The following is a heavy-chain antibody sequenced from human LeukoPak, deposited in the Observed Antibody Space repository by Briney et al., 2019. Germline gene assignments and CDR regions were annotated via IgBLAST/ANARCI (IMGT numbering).Heavy chain of an antibody. CDR2: INTGNGNT. CDR1: GYTFTNYG. Sequence: ASVKVSCKTSGYTFTNYGMHWVRQAPRQSLERMGWINTGNGNTKSSQKFQDRVTLTRDTSASTAYMELNSLSSEDTAVCYCARVPLHDASGRYYPHWGQGTLVTVSS. D-gene: IGHD3-22*01. V-gene: IGHV1-3*04. J-gene: IGHJ1*01. CDR3: ARVPLHDASGRYYPH.